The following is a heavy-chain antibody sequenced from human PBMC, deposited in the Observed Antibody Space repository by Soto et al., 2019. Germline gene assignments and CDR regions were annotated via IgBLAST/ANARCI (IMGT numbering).Heavy chain of an antibody. V-gene: IGHV1-18*01. CDR3: ARENSYFDY. J-gene: IGHJ4*02. CDR2: ISAYHANA. CDR1: GYTFRNFG. Sequence: QIQLLQSGAEVKKPGASVKVTCKASGYTFRNFGISWVRQAPGQGLEWMGWISAYHANANYAQKFQGRLTMTADTSTSTAYMELRGLRSDDTAVYYCARENSYFDYWGQGTLVTVSS.